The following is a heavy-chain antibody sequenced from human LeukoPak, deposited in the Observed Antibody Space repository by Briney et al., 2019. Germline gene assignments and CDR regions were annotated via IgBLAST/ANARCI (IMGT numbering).Heavy chain of an antibody. J-gene: IGHJ3*02. V-gene: IGHV3-30*18. Sequence: GGSLRLSCVASGFTFSSYGMHWVRQAPGKGLEWVAVISYDGSNKYYADSVKGRFTISRDNSKNTLYLQMNSLRAEDTAVYYCAKVYYDILTGPKGAADAFDIWGQGTMVTVSS. CDR1: GFTFSSYG. CDR3: AKVYYDILTGPKGAADAFDI. CDR2: ISYDGSNK. D-gene: IGHD3-9*01.